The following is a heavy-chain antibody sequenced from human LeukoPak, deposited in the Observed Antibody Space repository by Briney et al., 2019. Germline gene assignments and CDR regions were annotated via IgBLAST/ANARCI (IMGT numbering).Heavy chain of an antibody. D-gene: IGHD4-23*01. CDR3: ARDRGGIKLRTEAGYFDY. Sequence: GASVKVSCKASGYTFTSYGISWVRQAPRQGLEWMGWISAYNGNTNYAQKLQGRVTMTTDTSTSTAYMELRSLRSDDTAVYYCARDRGGIKLRTEAGYFDYWGQGTLVTVSS. CDR1: GYTFTSYG. V-gene: IGHV1-18*01. J-gene: IGHJ4*02. CDR2: ISAYNGNT.